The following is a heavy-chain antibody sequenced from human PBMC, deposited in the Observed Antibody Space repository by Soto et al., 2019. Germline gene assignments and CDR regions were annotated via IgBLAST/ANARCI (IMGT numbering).Heavy chain of an antibody. CDR1: GFTVSSNY. CDR2: IYSGGST. J-gene: IGHJ4*02. Sequence: GGSLRLSCAASGFTVSSNYMSWVRQAPGKGLEWVSVIYSGGSTYYADSVKGRFTISRDNSKNTLYLQMNSLRAEDTAVYYCAVALTYYYDSSRTDLGSWGQGT. CDR3: AVALTYYYDSSRTDLGS. V-gene: IGHV3-66*01. D-gene: IGHD3-22*01.